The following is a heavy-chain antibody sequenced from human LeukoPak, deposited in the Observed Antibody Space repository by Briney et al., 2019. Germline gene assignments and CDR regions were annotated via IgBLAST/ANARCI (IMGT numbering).Heavy chain of an antibody. CDR1: GYTFTSYG. CDR2: ISAYNGNT. CDR3: AREGPWWELPRDVDY. D-gene: IGHD1-26*01. Sequence: ASVKVSCKASGYTFTSYGISWVRQALGQGLEWMGWISAYNGNTNYAQKLQGRVTMTTDTSTSTAYMELRSLRSDDTAVYYCAREGPWWELPRDVDYWGQGTLVTVSS. V-gene: IGHV1-18*01. J-gene: IGHJ4*02.